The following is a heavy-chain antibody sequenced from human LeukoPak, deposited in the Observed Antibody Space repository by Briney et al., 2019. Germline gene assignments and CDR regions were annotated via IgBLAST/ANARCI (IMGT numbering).Heavy chain of an antibody. Sequence: GGSLRLSCAASGFTFDDYAMHWVRQAPGKGLEWVSGITSGTRTYYADSVKGRFAISRDNSKNTMYLQMNSLRAEDTAVYYCAKDYEPLVGVHRWGDWFDPWGQGTLVTVSS. CDR1: GFTFDDYA. D-gene: IGHD1-26*01. CDR2: ITSGTRT. CDR3: AKDYEPLVGVHRWGDWFDP. J-gene: IGHJ5*02. V-gene: IGHV3-23*01.